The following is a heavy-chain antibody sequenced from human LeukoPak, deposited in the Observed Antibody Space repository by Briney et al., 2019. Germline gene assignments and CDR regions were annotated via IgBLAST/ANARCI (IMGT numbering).Heavy chain of an antibody. CDR2: IKQDGSEK. CDR3: ARDQRLLWFGENTYNWFDP. CDR1: GFTFSSYW. V-gene: IGHV3-7*01. D-gene: IGHD3-10*01. Sequence: PGGSLRLSCAASGFTFSSYWMSWVRQAPGKGPEWVANIKQDGSEKYYVDSVRGRFTISRDNAKNSLYLQMNSLRAEDTAVYYCARDQRLLWFGENTYNWFDPWGQGTLVTVSS. J-gene: IGHJ5*02.